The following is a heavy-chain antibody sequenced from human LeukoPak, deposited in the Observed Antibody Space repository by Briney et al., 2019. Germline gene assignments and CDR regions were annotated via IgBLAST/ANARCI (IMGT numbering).Heavy chain of an antibody. D-gene: IGHD3-22*01. J-gene: IGHJ4*02. CDR1: GGTFSSYA. V-gene: IGHV1-69*04. CDR3: ARAPTYYYDSSGYYQDY. CDR2: IIPTLGIA. Sequence: SVKVSCKASGGTFSSYAISWVRQAPGQGLEWMGRIIPTLGIANYAQKFQGRVTITADKSTSTAYMELSSLRSEDTAVYYCARAPTYYYDSSGYYQDYWGQGTLVTVSS.